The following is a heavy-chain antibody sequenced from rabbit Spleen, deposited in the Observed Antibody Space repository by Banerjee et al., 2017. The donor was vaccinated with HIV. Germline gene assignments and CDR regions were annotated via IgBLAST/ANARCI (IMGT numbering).Heavy chain of an antibody. CDR3: ARGDQVTGWGVNL. J-gene: IGHJ4*01. V-gene: IGHV1S40*01. D-gene: IGHD4-1*01. CDR2: IDISDDSA. CDR1: GFSFSRGYN. Sequence: EESGGGLVKPGGTLTLTCTASGFSFSRGYNMCWVRQAPGKGLEWIACIDISDDSAYYASWAKGRFTISRTSSTMMTLQMTSLTAADTATYVCARGDQVTGWGVNLWGQGTLVTVS.